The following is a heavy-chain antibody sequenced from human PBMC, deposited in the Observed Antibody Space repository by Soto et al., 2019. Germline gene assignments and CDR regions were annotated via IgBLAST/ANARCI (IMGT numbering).Heavy chain of an antibody. J-gene: IGHJ2*01. V-gene: IGHV4-30-4*01. Sequence: SETLSLTCTVSGGSISGGVHSWSWIRQPPGKGLEWIGHIFDSGSTYYNPSLKSRLTISVDTSKNQFSLRLSSVTAADTAVYYCAREIMPRTNDWYFDLWGRGTLVPVSS. CDR1: GGSISGGVHS. CDR3: AREIMPRTNDWYFDL. D-gene: IGHD2-8*01. CDR2: IFDSGST.